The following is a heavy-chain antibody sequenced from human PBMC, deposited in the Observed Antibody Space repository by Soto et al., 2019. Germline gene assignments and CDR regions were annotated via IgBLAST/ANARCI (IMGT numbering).Heavy chain of an antibody. CDR3: ARWVGATSFDY. J-gene: IGHJ4*02. CDR2: IYCRGST. D-gene: IGHD1-26*01. Sequence: QVQLQESGPGLVKPSQTLSLTCTVSGGSISGGGYYWSWIRRHPGKGLEWIGYIYCRGSTYYDPSRKSRVTISIDTSKNQVSLKLSSVTAADTAVYYCARWVGATSFDYWGQGTLVTVSS. V-gene: IGHV4-31*03. CDR1: GGSISGGGYY.